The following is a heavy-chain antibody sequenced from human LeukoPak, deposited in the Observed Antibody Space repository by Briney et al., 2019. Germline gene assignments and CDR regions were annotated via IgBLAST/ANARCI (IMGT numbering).Heavy chain of an antibody. V-gene: IGHV3-7*01. CDR2: IKQDGSEK. Sequence: GGSLRLSYAASGFTFSSYWMSWVRQAPGKGLEWVANIKQDGSEKYYVDSVKGRFTISRDNAKNSLYLQMNSLRAEDTAVYYCARNEAGRYYYGMDVWGQGTTVTVSS. CDR3: ARNEAGRYYYGMDV. J-gene: IGHJ6*02. D-gene: IGHD3-10*01. CDR1: GFTFSSYW.